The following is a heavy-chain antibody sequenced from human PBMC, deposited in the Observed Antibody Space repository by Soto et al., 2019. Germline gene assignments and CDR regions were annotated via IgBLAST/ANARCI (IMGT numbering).Heavy chain of an antibody. V-gene: IGHV1-18*01. D-gene: IGHD4-17*01. CDR1: GYTFYSYD. CDR3: ARARATVTTERALGY. Sequence: ASVKVSCKASGYTFYSYDITWARQAPGQGLEWMGTISAYNDNTNLPQTLQGRVTMTIDKSTATAYMELKNLTSDDTAVYYCARARATVTTERALGYWGQGTLVTVSS. J-gene: IGHJ4*02. CDR2: ISAYNDNT.